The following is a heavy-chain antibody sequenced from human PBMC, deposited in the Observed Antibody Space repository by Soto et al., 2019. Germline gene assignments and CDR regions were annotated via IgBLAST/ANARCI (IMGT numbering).Heavy chain of an antibody. CDR2: IYWDNDK. J-gene: IGHJ4*02. D-gene: IGHD3-16*01. CDR3: ARALGSWGAYYFDH. Sequence: QITLKESGPTLVRPTQTLTLTCTVSGFSLDTWGVGVGWIRQPPGKAPEWLALIYWDNDKRYSLSLKNRLTITKDTSKSQVVLTVTNMDPADTVTYFCARALGSWGAYYFDHWGQRTLVTVSS. CDR1: GFSLDTWGVG. V-gene: IGHV2-5*02.